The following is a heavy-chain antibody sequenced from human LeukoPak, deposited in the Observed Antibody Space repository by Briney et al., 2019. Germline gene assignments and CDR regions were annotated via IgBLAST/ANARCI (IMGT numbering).Heavy chain of an antibody. V-gene: IGHV4-59*01. CDR1: GGSISSYY. J-gene: IGHJ6*02. Sequence: PSETLSLTCAVSGGSISSYYWSWIRQPPGKGLEWIGYIYYSGTTNYNPSLKSRVTIAVDTSKNQFSLKLSSVTAADTAVYYCARDWKQKDYYYVMDVWGQGTTVTVSS. CDR2: IYYSGTT. D-gene: IGHD1-1*01. CDR3: ARDWKQKDYYYVMDV.